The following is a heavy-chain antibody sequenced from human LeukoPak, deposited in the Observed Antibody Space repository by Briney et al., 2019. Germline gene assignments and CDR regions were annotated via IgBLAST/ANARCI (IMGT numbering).Heavy chain of an antibody. Sequence: SETLSLTCTVSGGSISSDYWSWIPQPPGKGLEWIGYIYYSGSTNYNPSLKSRVTISVDTSKNQFSLKLSSVTAADTAVYYCARTSSSNTLPFDHWGQGTLVTVSS. CDR1: GGSISSDY. CDR3: ARTSSSNTLPFDH. J-gene: IGHJ4*02. CDR2: IYYSGST. V-gene: IGHV4-59*01.